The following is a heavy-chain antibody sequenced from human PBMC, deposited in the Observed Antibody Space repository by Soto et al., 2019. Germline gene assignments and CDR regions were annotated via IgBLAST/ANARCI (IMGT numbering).Heavy chain of an antibody. Sequence: QVQLVQSGAEVKKPGSSVKVSCKASGGTFSSYAISWVRQAPGQGLEWMGGIIPIFGTANYAQKFQGRVTITADESTSTASRELSSLRSEDTAVYYCARPLAVAGTGDFDLWGRGTLVTVSS. D-gene: IGHD6-19*01. CDR1: GGTFSSYA. CDR2: IIPIFGTA. V-gene: IGHV1-69*12. CDR3: ARPLAVAGTGDFDL. J-gene: IGHJ2*01.